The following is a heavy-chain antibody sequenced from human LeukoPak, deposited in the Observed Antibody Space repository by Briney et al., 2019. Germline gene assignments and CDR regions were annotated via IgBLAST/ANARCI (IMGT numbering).Heavy chain of an antibody. CDR3: ARDPVGATTVPNWFDP. V-gene: IGHV4-4*07. CDR1: GGSISSYY. CDR2: IYTCGTT. J-gene: IGHJ5*02. D-gene: IGHD1-26*01. Sequence: SETLSLTCTVSGGSISSYYWNWIRQPAGKGLEWIGRIYTCGTTNFNPSLQSRVTMSVDTSKDQFSLKLTSVTAADTAVYYCARDPVGATTVPNWFDPWGQGTLVTVSS.